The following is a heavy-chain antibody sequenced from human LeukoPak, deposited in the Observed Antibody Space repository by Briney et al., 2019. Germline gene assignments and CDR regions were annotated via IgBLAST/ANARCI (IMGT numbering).Heavy chain of an antibody. J-gene: IGHJ4*02. Sequence: PGGSLRLSCAASGFTFSSYAMHWVRQAPGKGLEWVAVISYDGSNKYYADSVKGRFTISRDNSKNTLYLQMNSLRAEDTAVYYCARGRYGSGSYYTFFDYWGQGTLVTVSS. D-gene: IGHD3-10*01. CDR3: ARGRYGSGSYYTFFDY. CDR2: ISYDGSNK. V-gene: IGHV3-30-3*01. CDR1: GFTFSSYA.